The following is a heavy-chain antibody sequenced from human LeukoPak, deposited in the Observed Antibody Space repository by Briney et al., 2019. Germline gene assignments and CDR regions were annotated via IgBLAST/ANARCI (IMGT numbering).Heavy chain of an antibody. Sequence: SVKVSCKSSGGTFSSYTISWVRQAPGQGLEWMGRIIPILGIANYAQKFQGRVTITADKSTSTAYMELSSLRSEDTAVYYCARGDKYWYFDLWGRGTLVTVSS. D-gene: IGHD3-10*01. CDR2: IIPILGIA. CDR3: ARGDKYWYFDL. V-gene: IGHV1-69*02. CDR1: GGTFSSYT. J-gene: IGHJ2*01.